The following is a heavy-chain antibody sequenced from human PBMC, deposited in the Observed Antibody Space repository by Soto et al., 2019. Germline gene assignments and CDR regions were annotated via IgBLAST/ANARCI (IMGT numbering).Heavy chain of an antibody. J-gene: IGHJ4*02. CDR1: GFTFDDYA. V-gene: IGHV3-9*01. D-gene: IGHD3-22*01. CDR3: VKDYDSSGYYPNF. CDR2: ISWNSGSI. Sequence: LRLSCAASGFTFDDYAMHWVRQGPGKGLEWVSGISWNSGSIGYADAVKGRFTISRDNAKKSLYLQMKSLRPEDTALYYCVKDYDSSGYYPNFWGQGTLVTVSS.